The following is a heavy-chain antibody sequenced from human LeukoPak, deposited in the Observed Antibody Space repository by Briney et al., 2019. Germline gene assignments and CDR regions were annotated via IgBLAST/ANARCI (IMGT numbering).Heavy chain of an antibody. J-gene: IGHJ5*02. CDR3: ARGRSASWSGYYTSRWFDP. D-gene: IGHD3-3*01. Sequence: PSETLSLTCAVYGGSFSGYYWSWIRQPPGKGLEWIGEINHSGSTNYNPSLKSRVTISVDTSKNQFSLKLSSVTAADTAVYYCARGRSASWSGYYTSRWFDPWGQGTLVTVSS. CDR1: GGSFSGYY. CDR2: INHSGST. V-gene: IGHV4-34*01.